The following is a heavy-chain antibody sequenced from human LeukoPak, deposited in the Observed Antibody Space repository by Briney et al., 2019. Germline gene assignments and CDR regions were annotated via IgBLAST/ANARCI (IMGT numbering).Heavy chain of an antibody. CDR1: GYTFTSYG. Sequence: ASVTVSCKASGYTFTSYGIGWVRQAPGQGLEWMGWISAYNGNTNYAQKLQGRVTMTTDTSTSTAYMELRSLRSDDTAVYYCARDHYGGNSDYWGQGTLVTVSS. CDR3: ARDHYGGNSDY. J-gene: IGHJ4*02. V-gene: IGHV1-18*01. CDR2: ISAYNGNT. D-gene: IGHD4-23*01.